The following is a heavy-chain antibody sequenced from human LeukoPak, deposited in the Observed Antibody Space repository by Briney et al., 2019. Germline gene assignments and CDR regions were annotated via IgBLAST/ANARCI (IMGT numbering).Heavy chain of an antibody. V-gene: IGHV3-48*03. D-gene: IGHD3-10*01. CDR3: AREVRLHYDY. Sequence: PGGSLTLSFAASGFTFSSYELNCVRQAPGKGLEWVSYISGSGSTIYYADSVKGRFTISRDNAKNSLYLQMNSLRAEDAAVYYCAREVRLHYDYWGQGSLVSVSS. CDR2: ISGSGSTI. J-gene: IGHJ4*02. CDR1: GFTFSSYE.